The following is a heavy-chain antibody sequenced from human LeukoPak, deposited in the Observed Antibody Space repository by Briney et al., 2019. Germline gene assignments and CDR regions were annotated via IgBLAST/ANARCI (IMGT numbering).Heavy chain of an antibody. CDR2: ISTSGSTT. CDR1: GFTFSDYE. J-gene: IGHJ4*02. CDR3: ARGALHVFDY. Sequence: GGSLRLSCAASGFTFSDYEINWVRQDPGEGLEWISCISTSGSTTYYADSVKGRFTISRDNAKNSLFLQMNTLTAEDTAVYYCARGALHVFDYWGQGTPVTVSS. D-gene: IGHD3-10*02. V-gene: IGHV3-48*03.